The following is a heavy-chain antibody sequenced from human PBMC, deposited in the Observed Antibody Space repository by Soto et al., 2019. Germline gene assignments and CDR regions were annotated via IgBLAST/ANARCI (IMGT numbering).Heavy chain of an antibody. CDR1: GFTFSSYG. Sequence: QVQLVESGGGVVQPGRSLRLSCEASGFTFSSYGMHWVRQAPGKGLEWVAVIWYDGSNKYYADSVKGRFTISRDNSKNTMYLQMNSLRAEDTAVYYVARDGVAAAGTPGHWGQGTLVTVSS. J-gene: IGHJ4*02. V-gene: IGHV3-33*01. CDR3: ARDGVAAAGTPGH. CDR2: IWYDGSNK. D-gene: IGHD6-13*01.